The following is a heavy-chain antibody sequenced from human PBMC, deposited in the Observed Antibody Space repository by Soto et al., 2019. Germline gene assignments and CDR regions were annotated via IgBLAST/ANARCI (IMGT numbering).Heavy chain of an antibody. D-gene: IGHD6-13*01. CDR2: IYYSGST. J-gene: IGHJ5*02. V-gene: IGHV4-59*01. CDR1: GGSISSYY. Sequence: SETLSLTCTVSGGSISSYYWSWIRQPPGKGLEWIGYIYYSGSTNYNPSLKSRVTISVDTSKNQFSLKLSSVTAADTAVYYCVRVFDFSSSWSDTVRWFDPWGEGTLVNVSS. CDR3: VRVFDFSSSWSDTVRWFDP.